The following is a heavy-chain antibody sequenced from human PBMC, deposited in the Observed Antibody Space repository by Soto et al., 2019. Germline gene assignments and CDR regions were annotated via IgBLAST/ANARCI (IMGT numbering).Heavy chain of an antibody. J-gene: IGHJ5*02. Sequence: SVKVSCKASGGTFSSYAISWVRQAPGQGLEWMGGIVPIFGTANYAQKFQGRVTITADKSTSTAYIELSSLRSEDTAVYYCARASSVVVPAAIAPWGQGTLVTVSS. CDR3: ARASSVVVPAAIAP. V-gene: IGHV1-69*06. CDR1: GGTFSSYA. CDR2: IVPIFGTA. D-gene: IGHD2-2*02.